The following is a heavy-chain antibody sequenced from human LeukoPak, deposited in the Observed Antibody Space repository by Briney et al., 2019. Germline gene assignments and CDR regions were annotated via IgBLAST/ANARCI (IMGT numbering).Heavy chain of an antibody. CDR3: ARDGSSGWDYFDS. CDR1: GYSISSGYY. CDR2: IYHSGST. D-gene: IGHD6-19*01. J-gene: IGHJ4*02. Sequence: SETLSLTCTVSGYSISSGYYWGWIRQPPGKGLEWIGSIYHSGSTYYNPSLKSRVTISVDTSKNQFSLKLSSVTAADTAVYYCARDGSSGWDYFDSWGQGTLVTVSP. V-gene: IGHV4-38-2*02.